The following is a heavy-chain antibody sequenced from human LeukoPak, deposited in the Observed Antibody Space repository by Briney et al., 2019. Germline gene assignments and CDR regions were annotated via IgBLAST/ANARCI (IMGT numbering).Heavy chain of an antibody. CDR1: GYTFTSYA. D-gene: IGHD3-10*01. CDR3: ARGSWFGEFLFDY. J-gene: IGHJ4*02. Sequence: ASVKVSCKASGYTFTSYAMHWVRQAPGQRLEWMGWINAGNGNTKYSQKFQGRVTITRDTSASTAYMELSSLRSEDTAVYYCARGSWFGEFLFDYWGQGTLVTVSS. CDR2: INAGNGNT. V-gene: IGHV1-3*01.